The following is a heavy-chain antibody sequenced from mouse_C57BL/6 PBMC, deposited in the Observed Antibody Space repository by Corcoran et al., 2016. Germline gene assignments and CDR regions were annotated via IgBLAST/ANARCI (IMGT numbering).Heavy chain of an antibody. V-gene: IGHV9-3*01. J-gene: IGHJ4*01. D-gene: IGHD4-1*01. CDR1: GYTFTTYG. Sequence: QIQLVQSGPELKKPGETVKISCKASGYTFTTYGMSWVKQAPGKGVKWMGWINTYSGVPTYADDFKGRFAFSLETYASTDYLQINNLKNEHTATYFCAKTGTGAMDYWGQGTSVTVSS. CDR3: AKTGTGAMDY. CDR2: INTYSGVP.